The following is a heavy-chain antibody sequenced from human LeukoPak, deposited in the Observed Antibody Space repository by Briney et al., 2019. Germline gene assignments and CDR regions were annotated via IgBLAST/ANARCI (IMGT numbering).Heavy chain of an antibody. Sequence: PGGSLRLSCAASGFTFSSYGMHWVRQAPGKGLEWVAVIWYDGSNKYYADSVMGRFTISRDNSKNTLYLQMNSLRAEDTAVYHCARDFAGATGYWGQGTLVTVSS. J-gene: IGHJ4*02. CDR1: GFTFSSYG. D-gene: IGHD1-26*01. CDR2: IWYDGSNK. CDR3: ARDFAGATGY. V-gene: IGHV3-33*01.